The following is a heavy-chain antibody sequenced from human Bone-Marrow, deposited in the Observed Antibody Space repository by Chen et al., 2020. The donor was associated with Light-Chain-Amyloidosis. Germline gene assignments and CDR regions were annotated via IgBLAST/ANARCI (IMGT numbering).Heavy chain of an antibody. D-gene: IGHD4-17*01. J-gene: IGHJ4*02. V-gene: IGHV3-21*01. CDR3: ARDPRAYGDYVKVG. Sequence: WVHQAPGKGLEWVSSISSSSSYIYYADSVKGRFTISRDNAKNSLYLQMNSLRAEDTAVYYCARDPRAYGDYVKVGWGQGTLVTVSS. CDR2: ISSSSSYI.